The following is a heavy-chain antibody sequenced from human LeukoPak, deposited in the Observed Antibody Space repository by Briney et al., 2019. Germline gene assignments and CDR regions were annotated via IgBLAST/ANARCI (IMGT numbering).Heavy chain of an antibody. Sequence: SETLSLTCTVSGGSISSYYWSWIRQPPGKGLEWIGYIYTSGSTNYNPSLKSRVTISVDTSKNQFSLKLSSVTAADTAVYYCARWGTVTGRGYFDYWGQGTLVTVAS. CDR1: GGSISSYY. J-gene: IGHJ4*02. CDR3: ARWGTVTGRGYFDY. D-gene: IGHD4-17*01. CDR2: IYTSGST. V-gene: IGHV4-4*09.